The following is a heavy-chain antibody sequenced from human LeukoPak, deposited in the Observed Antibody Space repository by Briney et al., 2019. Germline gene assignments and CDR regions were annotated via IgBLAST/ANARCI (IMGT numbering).Heavy chain of an antibody. CDR2: ISDGGTNQ. CDR3: ARGEDSGSLYTSSKY. D-gene: IGHD3-10*01. J-gene: IGHJ4*02. CDR1: GFTFKNYA. Sequence: GRSLRLSCVGSGFTFKNYAIFWVRQAPGKGLEWAALISDGGTNQYFADSVKDRFSISRDNSKSTVYLQMNGLRTEDTAVYYCARGEDSGSLYTSSKYWGQGTLVTVSS. V-gene: IGHV3-30*04.